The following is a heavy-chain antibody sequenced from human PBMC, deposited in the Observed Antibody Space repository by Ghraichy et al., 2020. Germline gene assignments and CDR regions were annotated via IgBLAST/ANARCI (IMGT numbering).Heavy chain of an antibody. D-gene: IGHD3-3*01. V-gene: IGHV4-39*01. CDR3: ARHTLTLVPIFGVDQYYFDY. CDR1: GGSFSSSSYY. J-gene: IGHJ4*02. Sequence: SETRSLTCTVSGGSFSSSSYYWGWIRQPPGKGLEWIGSIYYSGSTYYNPSLKSRVTISVDTSKNQFSLKLSSVTAADTAVYYCARHTLTLVPIFGVDQYYFDYWGQGTLVTVSS. CDR2: IYYSGST.